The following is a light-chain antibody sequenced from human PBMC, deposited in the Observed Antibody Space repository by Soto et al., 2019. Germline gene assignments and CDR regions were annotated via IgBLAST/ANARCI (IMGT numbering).Light chain of an antibody. Sequence: EIVLTQSPATLSLSPGERATLSCRASQGVSSYLAWYQQKPGQAPRLLIYDASNRATGIPARFSGSGPGTDFTLTISSLEPEDFAVYYCQHRSTWPRTFGGGTKVEI. CDR1: QGVSSY. J-gene: IGKJ4*01. V-gene: IGKV3D-11*01. CDR2: DAS. CDR3: QHRSTWPRT.